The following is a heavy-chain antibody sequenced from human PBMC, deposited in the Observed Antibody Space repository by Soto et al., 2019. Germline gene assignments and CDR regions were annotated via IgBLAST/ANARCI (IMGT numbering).Heavy chain of an antibody. D-gene: IGHD1-20*01. CDR2: ISSSSSYI. CDR1: GFTFSSYS. Sequence: EVQLVESGGGLVKPGGSLRLSCAASGFTFSSYSMNWVRQAPGKGLEWVSSISSSSSYIYYADSVKGRFTISRDNAKNSLYLQMNSLRAEDTAVYYCARITGGARTLDYWGQGTLVTVSS. J-gene: IGHJ4*02. CDR3: ARITGGARTLDY. V-gene: IGHV3-21*01.